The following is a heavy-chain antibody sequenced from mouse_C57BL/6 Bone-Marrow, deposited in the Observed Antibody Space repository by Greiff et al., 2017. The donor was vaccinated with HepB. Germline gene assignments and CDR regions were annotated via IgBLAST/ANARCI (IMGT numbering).Heavy chain of an antibody. V-gene: IGHV5-6*01. CDR1: GFTFSSYG. Sequence: EVQLVESGGDLVKPGGSLKLSCAASGFTFSSYGMSWVRQTPDKRLEWVATISSGGSYTYYPDSVKGRFTISRDNAKNTLYLQMSSLKSEDTAMYYCAGQDDYYRYYAMDYWGQGTSVTVSS. D-gene: IGHD2-3*01. CDR3: AGQDDYYRYYAMDY. J-gene: IGHJ4*01. CDR2: ISSGGSYT.